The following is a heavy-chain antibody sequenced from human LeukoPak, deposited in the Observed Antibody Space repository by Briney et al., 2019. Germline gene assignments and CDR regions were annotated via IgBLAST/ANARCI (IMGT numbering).Heavy chain of an antibody. CDR1: GFTFSSYS. CDR3: ASLKYYDFWSGTDAFDI. CDR2: ISSSSSYI. J-gene: IGHJ3*02. Sequence: PGGSLRLSCAASGFTFSSYSMNWVRQAPGKGLEWVSSISSSSSYIYYADSVKGRFTISRDNAKNSLYLQMNSLRAEDTAVYYCASLKYYDFWSGTDAFDIWGQGTMVTVSS. D-gene: IGHD3-3*01. V-gene: IGHV3-21*01.